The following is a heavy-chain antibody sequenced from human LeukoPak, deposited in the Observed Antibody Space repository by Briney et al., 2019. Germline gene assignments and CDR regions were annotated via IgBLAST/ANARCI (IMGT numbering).Heavy chain of an antibody. CDR2: INHSGST. V-gene: IGHV4-34*01. D-gene: IGHD3-16*01. CDR1: GVSFSGFY. CDR3: ARGWYVLTFFDY. J-gene: IGHJ4*02. Sequence: SETLSLTCAVYGVSFSGFYWSWIRQPPGKGLEWIGEINHSGSTNYNPSLKSRVTISVDTTKNQFSLKLSSVTTADTAVYYCARGWYVLTFFDYWGQGTLVTVSS.